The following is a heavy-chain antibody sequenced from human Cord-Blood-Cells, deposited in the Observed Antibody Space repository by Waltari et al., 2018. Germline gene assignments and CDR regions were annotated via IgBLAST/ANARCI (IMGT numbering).Heavy chain of an antibody. CDR3: AKVSGSYYDLDD. D-gene: IGHD1-26*01. CDR1: GFTFSSSG. J-gene: IGHJ4*02. V-gene: IGHV3-30*18. CDR2: KSYDENNK. Sequence: QVQLVESGGGVVQPGRSLRLSCAASGFTFSSSGMPLVRRAPGKGLEWEAVKSYDENNKVDPYSVKGRFTIARDNSKNALYLQMNSLRDEDTAVYYCAKVSGSYYDLDDWGQGTLVTVSS.